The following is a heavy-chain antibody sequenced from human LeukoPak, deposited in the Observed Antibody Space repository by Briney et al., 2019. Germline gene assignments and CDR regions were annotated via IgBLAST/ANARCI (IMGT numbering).Heavy chain of an antibody. D-gene: IGHD3-3*01. CDR1: GFTFSSYW. Sequence: PGGSLRLSCAASGFTFSSYWMNWVRQAPGKGLVWVSRIDIDGSSTTYADSVKRRFTISRDNAKSTVYLQMNSLRAEDTAVYYCARGFAIFGVVNDGFDIWGQGTKVTVSS. J-gene: IGHJ3*02. CDR2: IDIDGSST. V-gene: IGHV3-74*01. CDR3: ARGFAIFGVVNDGFDI.